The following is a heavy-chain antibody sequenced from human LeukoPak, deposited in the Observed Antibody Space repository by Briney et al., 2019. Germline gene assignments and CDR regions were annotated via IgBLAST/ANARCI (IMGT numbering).Heavy chain of an antibody. V-gene: IGHV3-11*05. CDR2: ISSSSSYT. CDR1: GFTVSSNY. Sequence: GGSLRLSCAASGFTVSSNYMSWVRQAPGKGLEWVSYISSSSSYTNYADSVKGRFTISRDNAKNSLYLQMNSLRAEDTAVYYCARGSAAAGVYYYYGMDVWGQGTTVTVSS. D-gene: IGHD6-13*01. CDR3: ARGSAAAGVYYYYGMDV. J-gene: IGHJ6*02.